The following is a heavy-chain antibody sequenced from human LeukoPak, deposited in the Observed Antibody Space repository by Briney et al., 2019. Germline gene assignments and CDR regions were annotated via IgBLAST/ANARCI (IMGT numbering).Heavy chain of an antibody. CDR2: MSYSGST. D-gene: IGHD3-22*01. Sequence: PSETLSLTCTVSGGSISSYYWSWIRQPPGKGLEWIVSMSYSGSTYYNPSLKSRVIISVDTSGNQISLKVTSVTAADTAVYYCARHRYYYDTTGYYLLGYFDYWGQGTLVTVSS. CDR3: ARHRYYYDTTGYYLLGYFDY. J-gene: IGHJ4*02. CDR1: GGSISSYY. V-gene: IGHV4-39*01.